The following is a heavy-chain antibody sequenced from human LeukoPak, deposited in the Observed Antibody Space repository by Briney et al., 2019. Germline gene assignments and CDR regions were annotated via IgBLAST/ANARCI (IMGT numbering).Heavy chain of an antibody. CDR2: ISISGTTI. V-gene: IGHV3-48*04. J-gene: IGHJ4*02. D-gene: IGHD3-22*01. CDR3: ARSDHYDSNGYYDY. Sequence: TGGSLRLSCAASGFTLRSYTMNWVRQAPGKGLEWVSYISISGTTIYYADSVKGRFTISRDNAKNSLYLQMNSLRAEDTAVYYCARSDHYDSNGYYDYWGQGTLVTVSS. CDR1: GFTLRSYT.